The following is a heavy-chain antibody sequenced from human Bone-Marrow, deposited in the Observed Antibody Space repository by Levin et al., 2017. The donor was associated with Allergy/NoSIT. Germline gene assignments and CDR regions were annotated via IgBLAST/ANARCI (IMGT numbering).Heavy chain of an antibody. CDR3: TRGAFDSNYHFYMDV. V-gene: IGHV1-8*01. J-gene: IGHJ6*03. CDR2: MNPNSGNT. Sequence: ASVKVSCTASGYPFTRSAITWVRQALGQGLEWMGWMNPNSGNTGYAPKFQGRVTMTRNTSTGTAFMELTSLRSEDTAVYYCTRGAFDSNYHFYMDVWGKGTTVTVSS. D-gene: IGHD4-11*01. CDR1: GYPFTRSA.